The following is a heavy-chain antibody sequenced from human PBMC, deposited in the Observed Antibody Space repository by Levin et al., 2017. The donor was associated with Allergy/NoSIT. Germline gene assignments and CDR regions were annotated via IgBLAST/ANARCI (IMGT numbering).Heavy chain of an antibody. CDR1: GYTFTGYY. CDR3: ARKRLAAAGNWFDP. D-gene: IGHD6-13*01. V-gene: IGHV1-2*02. CDR2: INPNSGGT. Sequence: ASVKVSCKASGYTFTGYYMHWVRQAPGQGLEWMGWINPNSGGTNYAQKFQGRVTMTRDTSISTAYMELSRLRSDDTAVYYCARKRLAAAGNWFDPWGQGTLVTVSS. J-gene: IGHJ5*02.